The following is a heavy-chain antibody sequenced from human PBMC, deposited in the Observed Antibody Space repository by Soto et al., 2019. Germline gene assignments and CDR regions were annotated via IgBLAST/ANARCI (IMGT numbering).Heavy chain of an antibody. CDR1: GGSISSGG. D-gene: IGHD3-22*01. V-gene: IGHV3-30*18. CDR3: AKDDGTFFYDTSGYPLDY. CDR2: IAYDGTNT. J-gene: IGHJ4*02. Sequence: LSLTCTVSGGSISSGGYYWIWIRQHPGKVLEWVAIIAYDGTNTYYADSVKGRFTISRDNSKNTLYLQMNSLRDEDTAVYYCAKDDGTFFYDTSGYPLDYWGQGTLVTVSS.